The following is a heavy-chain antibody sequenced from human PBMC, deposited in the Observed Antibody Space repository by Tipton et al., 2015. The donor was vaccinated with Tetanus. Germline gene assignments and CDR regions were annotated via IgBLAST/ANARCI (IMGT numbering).Heavy chain of an antibody. CDR2: ISRSSTMI. J-gene: IGHJ5*02. V-gene: IGHV3-48*01. CDR1: GFSFSTHG. CDR3: AKARTVLSDWFDT. D-gene: IGHD1-14*01. Sequence: SLRLSCSATGFSFSTHGMNWVRQAPGKGPEWIAYISRSSTMIFYTDSVKGRFTIARDNSKNTLYLQMSSLRAGDTALYYCAKARTVLSDWFDTWGQGTLVTVSS.